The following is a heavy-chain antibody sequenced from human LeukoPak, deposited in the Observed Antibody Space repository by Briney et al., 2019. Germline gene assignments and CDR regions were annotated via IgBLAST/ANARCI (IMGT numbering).Heavy chain of an antibody. D-gene: IGHD5-24*01. CDR3: SRDVAGRDGSLRYFDV. J-gene: IGHJ2*01. V-gene: IGHV4-4*07. CDR2: IFTVVST. CDR1: GDSISSYY. Sequence: PSETLSLTCTVSGDSISSYYWSWIRQRAGKGLGWIWRIFTVVSTNYNPSTKSRATISVDKSKNQFSLKLSSVTAADTAVDYCSRDVAGRDGSLRYFDVWGRGTLVTVSP.